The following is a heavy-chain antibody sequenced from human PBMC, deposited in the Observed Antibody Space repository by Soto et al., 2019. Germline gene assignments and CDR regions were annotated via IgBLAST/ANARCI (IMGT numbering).Heavy chain of an antibody. J-gene: IGHJ4*02. D-gene: IGHD3-3*01. CDR1: GGSFSGYY. CDR2: INHSGST. V-gene: IGHV4-34*01. CDR3: ARVLGSISHISPLHEIDY. Sequence: SETLSLTCAVYGGSFSGYYWSWIRQPPGKGLEWIGEINHSGSTNYNPSLKSRVTISVDTSKNQFSLKLSSVTAADTAVYYCARVLGSISHISPLHEIDYWGQGTLVTVSS.